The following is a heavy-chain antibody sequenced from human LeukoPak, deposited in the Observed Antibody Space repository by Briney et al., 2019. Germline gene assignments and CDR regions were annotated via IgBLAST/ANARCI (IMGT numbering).Heavy chain of an antibody. D-gene: IGHD1-1*01. CDR2: ISGNSGDI. J-gene: IGHJ4*02. CDR1: GFTFSASY. V-gene: IGHV3-11*06. Sequence: GGSLRLSCVASGFTFSASYMTWVRQPPGKGLEWLSYISGNSGDINYADSVKGRFTVSRDNAKNSLYLQMNSLRVEDTAVYYCARDPRTVRIWGQGTLVTVSS. CDR3: ARDPRTVRI.